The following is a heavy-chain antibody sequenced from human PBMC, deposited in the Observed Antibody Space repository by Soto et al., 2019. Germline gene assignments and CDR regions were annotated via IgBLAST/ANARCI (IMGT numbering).Heavy chain of an antibody. D-gene: IGHD1-1*01. CDR1: GFVFSDYY. CDR3: ARRLTGRTTGDWFDP. V-gene: IGHV3-11*01. Sequence: VQLVESGGGLVKPGGSLRLSCAASGFVFSDYYMTCIRQAPGKGLEWISDISSGGAVSNFADSVRGRFTISRDNTNNSLHLQRHNLRAEDTALYYCARRLTGRTTGDWFDPWGQVTLVTVSS. J-gene: IGHJ5*02. CDR2: ISSGGAVS.